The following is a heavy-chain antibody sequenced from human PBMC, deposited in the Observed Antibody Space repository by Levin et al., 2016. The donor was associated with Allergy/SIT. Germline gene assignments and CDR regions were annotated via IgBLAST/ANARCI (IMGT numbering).Heavy chain of an antibody. D-gene: IGHD4-11*01. CDR3: AKATVTSLAFYYFGMDV. CDR2: ISNDGSSK. V-gene: IGHV3-30*18. CDR1: RFTFSTFA. J-gene: IGHJ6*02. Sequence: GESLKISCAVSRFTFSTFAMHWVRQAPGKGLEWVAVISNDGSSKYCADSVKGRFTISRDNSKNTLYLQMNSLRPEDTALYYCAKATVTSLAFYYFGMDVWGQGTTVTVSS.